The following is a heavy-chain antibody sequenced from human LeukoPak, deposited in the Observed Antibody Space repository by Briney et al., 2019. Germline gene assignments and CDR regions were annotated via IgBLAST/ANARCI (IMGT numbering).Heavy chain of an antibody. CDR1: GGSISSYY. CDR2: IYYSGSA. Sequence: PSETLSLTCTVSGGSISSYYWSWIRQPPGKGLEWIGYIYYSGSANYHPSLKSRVTISVDTSMNRFSLRLSSVTAADTAVYYCARATGYMVEDYFDYWGQGTLVTVSS. D-gene: IGHD6-13*01. V-gene: IGHV4-59*01. J-gene: IGHJ4*02. CDR3: ARATGYMVEDYFDY.